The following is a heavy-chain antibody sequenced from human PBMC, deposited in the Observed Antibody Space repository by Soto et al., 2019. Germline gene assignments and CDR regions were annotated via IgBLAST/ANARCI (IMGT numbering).Heavy chain of an antibody. D-gene: IGHD1-26*01. CDR2: ISHSGIT. CDR3: ARGAATVAY. V-gene: IGHV4-30-2*01. J-gene: IGHJ4*02. Sequence: QLQLQESGSGLVKPSQTLSLTCAVSGGSISSGGYSWSWIRQPPGKGLECIGYISHSGITYYTPSLNSRVTIAVHRSKLQLSLKLSSVTAADTAVYYCARGAATVAYWCQGTLVTVSS. CDR1: GGSISSGGYS.